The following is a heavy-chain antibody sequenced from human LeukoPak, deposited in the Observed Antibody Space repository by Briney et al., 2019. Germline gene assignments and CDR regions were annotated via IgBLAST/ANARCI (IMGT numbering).Heavy chain of an antibody. J-gene: IGHJ4*02. Sequence: GGSLRPSCAASGFTFSSCGMHWVRQAPGKGLEWVAIIWYDGNNKYYADSVKGRFTISRDNSKNTVYLQMDSLRAEDTAVYYCARDNIRGAYYLDYWGRGTRVTVSS. CDR2: IWYDGNNK. CDR1: GFTFSSCG. V-gene: IGHV3-33*01. CDR3: ARDNIRGAYYLDY. D-gene: IGHD2/OR15-2a*01.